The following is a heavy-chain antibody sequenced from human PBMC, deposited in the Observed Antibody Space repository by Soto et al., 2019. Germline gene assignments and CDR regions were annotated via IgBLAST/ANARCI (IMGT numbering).Heavy chain of an antibody. V-gene: IGHV3-23*01. CDR1: GFTFSNYA. J-gene: IGHJ4*02. CDR3: TKEVEGGWYYFDY. D-gene: IGHD2-15*01. Sequence: EVQLLESGGGLVQPGGSLTLSCAASGFTFSNYAMTWVRQAPGKGLEWVSTISDSDGSTYYADSVKGRFTISRDNSKNTVYLQMNSLRAEDTAVYYCTKEVEGGWYYFDYWGQGTLVTVSS. CDR2: ISDSDGST.